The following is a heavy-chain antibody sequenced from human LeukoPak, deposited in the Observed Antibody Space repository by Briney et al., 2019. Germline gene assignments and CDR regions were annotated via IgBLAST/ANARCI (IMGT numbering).Heavy chain of an antibody. CDR2: ISGGGGST. J-gene: IGHJ4*02. D-gene: IGHD1-26*01. Sequence: GGSLRLYCAASGFTFSSYNMNWVRQAPGKGLEWVSTISGGGGSTYYADSVKGRFTISRDNSKNTLYLQVNSLRAEDTAVYYCAKGGKWDVTPFDYWGQGTLVTVSS. V-gene: IGHV3-23*01. CDR3: AKGGKWDVTPFDY. CDR1: GFTFSSYN.